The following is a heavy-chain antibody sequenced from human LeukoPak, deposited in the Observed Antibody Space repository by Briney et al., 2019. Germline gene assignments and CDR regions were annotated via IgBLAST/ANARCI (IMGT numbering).Heavy chain of an antibody. CDR3: AIVVVPAAMSLDY. D-gene: IGHD2-2*01. V-gene: IGHV1-18*01. Sequence: ASVKVSCKASGYTFTSYGLSWVRQAPGQGLEWMGWISAYNGNTNYAQKLQGRVTMTTDTSTSTAYMELSSLRSEDTAVYYCAIVVVPAAMSLDYWGQGTLVTVSS. CDR2: ISAYNGNT. CDR1: GYTFTSYG. J-gene: IGHJ4*02.